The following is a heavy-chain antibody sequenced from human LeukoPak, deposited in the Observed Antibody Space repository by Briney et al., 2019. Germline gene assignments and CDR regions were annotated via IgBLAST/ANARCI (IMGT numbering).Heavy chain of an antibody. V-gene: IGHV4-59*01. Sequence: SETLSLTCTVSGGSISRYYWSWIRQPPGKGLEWIGYIYYSGSTNYNPSLQSRVTISVDTSKNQFSLKLSSVTAADTAVYYCARASFGDSSGYYAYYFDYWGQGTLVTVSS. CDR3: ARASFGDSSGYYAYYFDY. J-gene: IGHJ4*02. CDR1: GGSISRYY. D-gene: IGHD3-22*01. CDR2: IYYSGST.